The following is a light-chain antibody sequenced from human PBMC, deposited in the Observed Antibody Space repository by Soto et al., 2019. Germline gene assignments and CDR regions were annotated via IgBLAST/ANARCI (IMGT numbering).Light chain of an antibody. CDR1: SIDVGGYNY. Sequence: QSALTQPASVSGSPGQSITISCTGTSIDVGGYNYVSWYQQHPGKAPKLMIYDVSNRPSGVSNRFSGSKSGNTASLTISGLQAEDEADYYCSSYTSSSPHVFGTGTKLTVL. CDR3: SSYTSSSPHV. J-gene: IGLJ1*01. CDR2: DVS. V-gene: IGLV2-14*01.